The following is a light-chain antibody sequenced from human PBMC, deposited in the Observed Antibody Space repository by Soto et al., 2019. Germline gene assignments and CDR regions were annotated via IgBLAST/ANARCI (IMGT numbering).Light chain of an antibody. Sequence: DIQMTQSPSTLSASVGGRFTITCRASQSISSWLAWYQQKPGKAPKLLIYKASTLESGVPSRLSGSGSGTEFTLTISSLQPDDFATYYCQQYNNYRAFGQGTKVDIK. CDR1: QSISSW. CDR3: QQYNNYRA. CDR2: KAS. V-gene: IGKV1-5*03. J-gene: IGKJ1*01.